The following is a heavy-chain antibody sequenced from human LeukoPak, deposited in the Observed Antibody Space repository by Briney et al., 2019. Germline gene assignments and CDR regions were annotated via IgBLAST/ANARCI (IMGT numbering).Heavy chain of an antibody. V-gene: IGHV4-39*01. CDR1: GGSISRSSSY. CDR3: ARPPSGDSSGHDNWFDP. Sequence: SETLSLTCSVSGGSISRSSSYWGWIRQPPGKGLEWIGSIYYRGSTYYNPSLKSRVTISVDTSKNQFPLKLSSVTAADTAVYYCARPPSGDSSGHDNWFDPWGQGTLVTVSS. D-gene: IGHD3-22*01. CDR2: IYYRGST. J-gene: IGHJ5*02.